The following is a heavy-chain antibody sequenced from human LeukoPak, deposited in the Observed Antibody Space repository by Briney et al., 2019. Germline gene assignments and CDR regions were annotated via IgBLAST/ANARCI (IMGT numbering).Heavy chain of an antibody. D-gene: IGHD5-18*01. Sequence: SETLSLTCAVYGGSFSGYYWSWIRQPPGKGLEWIGEINHSGSTNYNPPLKSRVTISVDTSKNQFSLKLSSVTAADTAVYYCARGTWIQLWPRAFDYWGQGTLVTVSS. CDR1: GGSFSGYY. J-gene: IGHJ4*02. CDR2: INHSGST. CDR3: ARGTWIQLWPRAFDY. V-gene: IGHV4-34*01.